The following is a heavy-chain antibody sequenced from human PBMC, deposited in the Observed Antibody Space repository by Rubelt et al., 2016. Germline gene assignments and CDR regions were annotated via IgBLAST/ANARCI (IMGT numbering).Heavy chain of an antibody. Sequence: QVQLVQSGAEVKKPGASVKVSCKASGYTFTSYYMHWVRQAPGQGLEWMGIINPSGGSTSYEQKFQGRVTMTRDTSTRTVYMELSRLRSEDTAVYYCARSPRYDFEDNWFDPWGQGTLVTVSS. V-gene: IGHV1-46*01. CDR2: INPSGGST. CDR1: GYTFTSYY. J-gene: IGHJ5*02. D-gene: IGHD3-3*01. CDR3: ARSPRYDFEDNWFDP.